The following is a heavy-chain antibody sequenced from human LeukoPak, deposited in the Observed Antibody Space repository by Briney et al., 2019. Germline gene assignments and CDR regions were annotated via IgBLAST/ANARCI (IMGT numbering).Heavy chain of an antibody. J-gene: IGHJ5*02. D-gene: IGHD3-10*01. Sequence: GGSLRLSCAASGFSFSSYGMHWVRQAPGKGLEWVAVISSDGFNKYYADSVKGRFTISRDNSKNTLYLQMNSLRAEDTAVYYCAKDIITPQFFDGSGSPNWFDPWAREPWSPSP. CDR3: AKDIITPQFFDGSGSPNWFDP. CDR1: GFSFSSYG. V-gene: IGHV3-30*18. CDR2: ISSDGFNK.